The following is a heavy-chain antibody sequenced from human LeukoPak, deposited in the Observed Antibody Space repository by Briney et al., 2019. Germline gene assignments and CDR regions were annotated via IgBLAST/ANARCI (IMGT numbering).Heavy chain of an antibody. D-gene: IGHD3-10*01. CDR2: IYSGGTT. Sequence: PGGSLRLSWAASGFTVSSNFMSWVRQAPGKGLEWVAAIYSGGTTFYADSVKGRFTISRDNSRNTLYLQMNSLRAEDTAMYYCAKTLGAPAEYFHHWGQGTLVTVSS. J-gene: IGHJ1*01. V-gene: IGHV3-53*01. CDR3: AKTLGAPAEYFHH. CDR1: GFTVSSNF.